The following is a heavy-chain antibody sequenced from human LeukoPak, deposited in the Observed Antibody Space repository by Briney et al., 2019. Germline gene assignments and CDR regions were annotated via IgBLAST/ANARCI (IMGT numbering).Heavy chain of an antibody. CDR3: ARAGGWLQISCYFDY. D-gene: IGHD5-24*01. CDR1: GFILYNAW. CDR2: IYSGGST. V-gene: IGHV3-53*01. J-gene: IGHJ4*02. Sequence: PGGSLRLSCAASGFILYNAWLHWVRQAPAKGLEWASVIYSGGSTYYADSVKGRFTISRDNSKNTLYLQMNSLRVEDTAVYYCARAGGWLQISCYFDYWGQGTLVTVSS.